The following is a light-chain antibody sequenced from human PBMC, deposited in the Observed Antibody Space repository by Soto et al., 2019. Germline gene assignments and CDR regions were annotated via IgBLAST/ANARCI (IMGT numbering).Light chain of an antibody. Sequence: EIQMAHSPSSLSXSVGXXXXXXXXASRYIRSDLSWYQQRPGQAPKVLIYAVSSLQSGVPSRFSGSGSGTDFALTITSLQPEDSATYYCQHSYGTPRTFGQGTKVDIK. CDR2: AVS. CDR1: RYIRSD. CDR3: QHSYGTPRT. V-gene: IGKV1-39*01. J-gene: IGKJ1*01.